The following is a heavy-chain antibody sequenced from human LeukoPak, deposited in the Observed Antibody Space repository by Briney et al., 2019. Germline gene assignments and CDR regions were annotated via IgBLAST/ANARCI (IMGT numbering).Heavy chain of an antibody. CDR3: ARENRATDAFDI. Sequence: GGSLRLSCAASGFTFSSYDMHWVRQATGKGLEWVSAIGTAGDTYYPGSVKGRFTISRENAKNSLYLQMNSLRAGDTAVYYCARENRATDAFDIWGQGTMVTVSS. V-gene: IGHV3-13*01. CDR2: IGTAGDT. D-gene: IGHD2/OR15-2a*01. CDR1: GFTFSSYD. J-gene: IGHJ3*02.